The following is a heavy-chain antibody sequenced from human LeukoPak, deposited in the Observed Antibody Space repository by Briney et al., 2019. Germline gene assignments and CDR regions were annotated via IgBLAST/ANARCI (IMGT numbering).Heavy chain of an antibody. CDR3: ARNFAPFRTTAPRGTVFDY. CDR1: GYTFTSYY. Sequence: ASVKVSCKASGYTFTSYYMHWVRQAPGQGLEWMGIINPSGGSTSYAQKFQGRVTMTRDTSTSTVYMELSSLRSGDTAVYYCARNFAPFRTTAPRGTVFDYWGQGTLVTVSS. CDR2: INPSGGST. D-gene: IGHD2/OR15-2a*01. V-gene: IGHV1-46*01. J-gene: IGHJ4*02.